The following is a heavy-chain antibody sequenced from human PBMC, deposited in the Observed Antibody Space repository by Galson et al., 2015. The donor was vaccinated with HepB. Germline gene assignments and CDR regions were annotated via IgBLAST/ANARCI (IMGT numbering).Heavy chain of an antibody. CDR1: GFTFSSYS. J-gene: IGHJ5*02. Sequence: SLRLSCAASGFTFSSYSMNWVRQAPGKGLEWVSSISSSSSYIYYADSVKGRFTISRDNAKNSLYLQMNSLRAEDTAVYYCARAFSNYLNGFDPWGQGTLVTVSS. CDR2: ISSSSSYI. V-gene: IGHV3-21*01. D-gene: IGHD4-11*01. CDR3: ARAFSNYLNGFDP.